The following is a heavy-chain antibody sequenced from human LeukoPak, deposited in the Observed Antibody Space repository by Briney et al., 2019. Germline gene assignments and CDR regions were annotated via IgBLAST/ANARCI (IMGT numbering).Heavy chain of an antibody. Sequence: PSETLSLTCTVSGGSISSYYWSWIRQPPGKGLEWIGYIYYSGSTNYNPSLKSRVTISVDTSKNQFSLKLSSVTAADTAVYYCARGLLGTFDYWGQGTLVTVSS. J-gene: IGHJ4*02. D-gene: IGHD7-27*01. V-gene: IGHV4-59*01. CDR2: IYYSGST. CDR1: GGSISSYY. CDR3: ARGLLGTFDY.